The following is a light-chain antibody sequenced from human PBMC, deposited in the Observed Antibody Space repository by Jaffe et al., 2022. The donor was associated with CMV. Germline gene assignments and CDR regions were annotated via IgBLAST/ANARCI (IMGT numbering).Light chain of an antibody. CDR3: CAYAGSHWV. CDR1: SSDVGNYDL. Sequence: QSALTQPASVSGSPGQSITISCSGTSSDVGNYDLVSWYQQYPGKAPKVIIHEVDKRPSGVSNRFSGAKSGNTASLTVSGLQAEDEADYYCCAYAGSHWVFGGGTTLTVL. CDR2: EVD. V-gene: IGLV2-23*02. J-gene: IGLJ3*02.